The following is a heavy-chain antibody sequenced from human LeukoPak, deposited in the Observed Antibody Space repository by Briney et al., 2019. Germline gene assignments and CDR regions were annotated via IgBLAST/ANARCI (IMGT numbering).Heavy chain of an antibody. V-gene: IGHV4-59*01. CDR1: GGSISSYY. CDR2: IYYSGST. D-gene: IGHD1-26*01. Sequence: NPSETLSLTCTVSGGSISSYYWSWIRQPPGKGLEWIGYIYYSGSTNYNPSLKSRVTISVDTSKNQFSLKLSSVTAADTAVYYCARGRGYGGNYLRAFDIWGQGTMVTVSS. J-gene: IGHJ3*02. CDR3: ARGRGYGGNYLRAFDI.